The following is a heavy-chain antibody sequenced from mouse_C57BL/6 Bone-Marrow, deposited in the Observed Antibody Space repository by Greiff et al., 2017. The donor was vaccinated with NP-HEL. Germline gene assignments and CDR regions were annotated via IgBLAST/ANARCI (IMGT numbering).Heavy chain of an antibody. Sequence: VHVKQSGTVLARPGASVKMSCKTSGYTFTSYWMPWVKQRPGQGLEWIGAIYPGNSDTSYNQKFKGKAKLTAVTSASTAYMELSSLTNEDSAVYYCTRPYYYGSSPWFAYWGQGTLVTVSA. D-gene: IGHD1-1*01. J-gene: IGHJ3*01. CDR1: GYTFTSYW. CDR3: TRPYYYGSSPWFAY. CDR2: IYPGNSDT. V-gene: IGHV1-5*01.